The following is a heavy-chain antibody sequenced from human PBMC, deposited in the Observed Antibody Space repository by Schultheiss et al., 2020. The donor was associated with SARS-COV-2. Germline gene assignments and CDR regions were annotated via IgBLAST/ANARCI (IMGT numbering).Heavy chain of an antibody. D-gene: IGHD4-17*01. CDR3: ASLLTTVTTIGHY. CDR1: GGSISSSSYY. V-gene: IGHV4-39*07. J-gene: IGHJ4*02. CDR2: INHSGST. Sequence: SETLSLTCTVSGGSISSSSYYWGWIRQPPGKGLEWIGEINHSGSTNYNPSLKSRVTISVDTSKNQFSLKLSSVTAADTAVYYCASLLTTVTTIGHYWGQGTLVTVSS.